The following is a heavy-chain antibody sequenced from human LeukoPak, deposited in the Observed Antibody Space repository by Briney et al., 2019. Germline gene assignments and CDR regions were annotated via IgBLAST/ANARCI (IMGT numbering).Heavy chain of an antibody. CDR1: GFTFSSYA. D-gene: IGHD3-22*01. CDR2: ISGSGGST. CDR3: AKVVKLSGYFY. J-gene: IGHJ4*02. V-gene: IGHV3-23*01. Sequence: QPGGSLRLSCAASGFTFSSYAMGWVRQAPGKGLEGVSAISGSGGSTYYADSVKGRFTISRDNSKNTLYLQMNSLRAEDTAVYYCAKVVKLSGYFYWGQGTLVTVSS.